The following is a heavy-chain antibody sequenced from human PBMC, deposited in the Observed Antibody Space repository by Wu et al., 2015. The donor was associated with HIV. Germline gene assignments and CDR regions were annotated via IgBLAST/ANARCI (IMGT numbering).Heavy chain of an antibody. D-gene: IGHD3-9*01. CDR1: GDGFTSYA. CDR2: VIPVIGTP. CDR3: ARGLRDILTGYYSAFEY. V-gene: IGHV1-69*05. J-gene: IGHJ4*02. Sequence: QVHLVQFGGEVKKPGSSVKVTCKASGDGFTSYAVSWVRQAPGQGLEWMRGVIPVIGTPNYLQKFQGRVTITTDESTATVYMEMSSLRSEDTAVYYCARGLRDILTGYYSAFEYWGQGTLVTVSS.